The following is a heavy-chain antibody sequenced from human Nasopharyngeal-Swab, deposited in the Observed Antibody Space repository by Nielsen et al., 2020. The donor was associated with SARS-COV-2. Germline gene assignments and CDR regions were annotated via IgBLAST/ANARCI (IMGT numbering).Heavy chain of an antibody. CDR1: GFTFSDYY. Sequence: GESLKIPCAASGFTFSDYYMSLIRQAPGKGLEWVSYISSSSSYTNYADSVKGRFTITRDNAKNSLYLQMNSVRAEDTAVYSCARGDRIAVAGTFSLTDYYYGMDVWGQGTTVTVSS. D-gene: IGHD6-19*01. J-gene: IGHJ6*02. CDR3: ARGDRIAVAGTFSLTDYYYGMDV. V-gene: IGHV3-11*05. CDR2: ISSSSSYT.